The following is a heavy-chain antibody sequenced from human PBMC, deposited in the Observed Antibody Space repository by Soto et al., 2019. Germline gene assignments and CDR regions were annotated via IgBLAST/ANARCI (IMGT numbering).Heavy chain of an antibody. CDR3: ACLITGTML. CDR1: GGSIISDGYS. CDR2: IYEGGDT. Sequence: PSETLSLTCAVSGGSIISDGYSWSWIRQPPGKGLQWIGHIYEGGDTYYTPSLESRVAISVDTSKNQFSLKLSSVTAADTAVYYCACLITGTMLWGQGTLVTVSS. V-gene: IGHV4-30-2*02. J-gene: IGHJ4*02. D-gene: IGHD1-7*01.